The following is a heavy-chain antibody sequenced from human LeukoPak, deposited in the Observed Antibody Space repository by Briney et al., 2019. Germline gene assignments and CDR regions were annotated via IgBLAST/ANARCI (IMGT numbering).Heavy chain of an antibody. Sequence: GGSLRLSCAASGFTFSSYAMTWVRQAPGKGLEWVSLISGGGGSTYYANCVAGRFTISRDNSKNTLYLQMNSLRAEDTAIYYCIRGDGSGYYSVYFDFWGQGTLVTVSS. CDR2: ISGGGGST. CDR3: IRGDGSGYYSVYFDF. J-gene: IGHJ4*02. V-gene: IGHV3-23*01. D-gene: IGHD3-22*01. CDR1: GFTFSSYA.